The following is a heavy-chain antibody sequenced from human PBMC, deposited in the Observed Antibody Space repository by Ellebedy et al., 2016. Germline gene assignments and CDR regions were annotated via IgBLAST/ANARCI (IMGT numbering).Heavy chain of an antibody. D-gene: IGHD5-18*01. Sequence: GGSLRLSCAASGFTFSNAWVNWVRQAPGKGLEWVGRIKSKTDGGAADYAAPGKGRFTISRDDSKNTLYLQMNSLKTEDTAVYFCTTVYRYNYDSVWGQGTLVTVSS. V-gene: IGHV3-15*01. CDR1: GFTFSNAW. CDR2: IKSKTDGGAA. CDR3: TTVYRYNYDSV. J-gene: IGHJ4*02.